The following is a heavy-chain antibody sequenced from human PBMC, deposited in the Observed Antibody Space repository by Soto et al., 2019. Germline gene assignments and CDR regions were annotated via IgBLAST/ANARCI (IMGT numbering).Heavy chain of an antibody. J-gene: IGHJ4*02. V-gene: IGHV3-21*01. CDR3: ARGTDFDC. Sequence: EVQLVESGGGLVKPGGSLRLSCAASGFTFSTYSMNWVRQAPGKGLEWVSSISSSSSYVYYADSVKGRFTISRDNAKNSLYLQMTSLRAADTAVYYCARGTDFDCWGQGTLVTVSS. CDR1: GFTFSTYS. CDR2: ISSSSSYV.